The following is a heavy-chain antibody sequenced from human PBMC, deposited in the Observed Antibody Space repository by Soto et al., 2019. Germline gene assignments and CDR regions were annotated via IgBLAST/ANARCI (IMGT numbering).Heavy chain of an antibody. J-gene: IGHJ4*02. CDR2: MSPNGNNQ. Sequence: LILSCAAPGFTVSIYALHWVRQAPGKGLEWVAVMSPNGNNQYYADYVKGRFTISRDTSKSTLYLQMTSLRPDDTAVYYCATGANFYYDTSRDWGQGTLVTDSS. V-gene: IGHV3-30-3*01. CDR3: ATGANFYYDTSRD. D-gene: IGHD3-22*01. CDR1: GFTVSIYA.